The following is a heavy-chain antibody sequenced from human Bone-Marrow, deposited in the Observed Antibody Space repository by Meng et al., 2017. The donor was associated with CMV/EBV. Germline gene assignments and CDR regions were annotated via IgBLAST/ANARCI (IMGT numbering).Heavy chain of an antibody. CDR1: GFTFSSYE. CDR3: ARDRIYFDWLAHGMDV. CDR2: ISSSGSTI. J-gene: IGHJ6*02. D-gene: IGHD3-9*01. Sequence: GGSLRLSCAASGFTFSSYEMNWVRQAPGKGLEWVSYISSSGSTIYYADSVKGRFTISRDNSKNTLYLQMNSLRAEDTAVYYCARDRIYFDWLAHGMDVCGQGTTVTVSS. V-gene: IGHV3-48*03.